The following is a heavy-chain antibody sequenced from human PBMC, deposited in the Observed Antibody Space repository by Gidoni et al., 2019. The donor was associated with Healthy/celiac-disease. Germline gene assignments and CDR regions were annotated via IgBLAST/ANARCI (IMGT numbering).Heavy chain of an antibody. CDR2: IYYSGST. CDR3: ARVVRYCSGGSCYKTYYYYMDV. Sequence: QVQLQESGPGLVKPSQTLSLPCTVSGGSISSGDSYWRWIRQPPGKGLEWIGYIYYSGSTYYNPSLKSRVTISVDTSKNQFSLKLSSVTAADTAVYYCARVVRYCSGGSCYKTYYYYMDVWGKGTTVTVSS. D-gene: IGHD2-15*01. CDR1: GGSISSGDSY. V-gene: IGHV4-30-4*01. J-gene: IGHJ6*03.